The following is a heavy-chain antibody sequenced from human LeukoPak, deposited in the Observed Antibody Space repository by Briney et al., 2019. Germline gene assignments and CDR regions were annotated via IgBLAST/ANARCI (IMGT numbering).Heavy chain of an antibody. CDR1: GGTFSSYA. CDR2: IIPIFGTA. CDR3: ATGVGSAPGPYDY. V-gene: IGHV1-69*06. Sequence: SVKVSRKASGGTFSSYAISWVRQAPGQGLEWMGGIIPIFGTANYAQKFQGRVTITADKSTSTAYMELSSLRSEDTAVYYCATGVGSAPGPYDYWGQGTLVTVSS. J-gene: IGHJ4*02. D-gene: IGHD3-10*01.